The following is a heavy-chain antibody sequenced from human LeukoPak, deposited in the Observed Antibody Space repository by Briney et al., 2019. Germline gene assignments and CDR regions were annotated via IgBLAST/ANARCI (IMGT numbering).Heavy chain of an antibody. CDR3: ARAPLGRTYYDFWSGWSYGMDV. J-gene: IGHJ6*02. Sequence: ASVKVSCKASGYTFTGYYIYWVRQAPGQGLEWMGWLNPLNGGTNFAQNFQGRVSMTRDTSISTAYMELSRLRSDDTAMYFCARAPLGRTYYDFWSGWSYGMDVWGQGTTVTVSS. V-gene: IGHV1-2*02. D-gene: IGHD3-3*01. CDR2: LNPLNGGT. CDR1: GYTFTGYY.